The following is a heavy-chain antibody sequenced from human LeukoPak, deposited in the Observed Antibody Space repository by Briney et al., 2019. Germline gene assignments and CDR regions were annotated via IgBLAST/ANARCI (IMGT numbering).Heavy chain of an antibody. CDR3: TTGDYEYAFDI. CDR2: IKTKTDGGTT. Sequence: PGGSLRLSCAASGISFSDAWMSWVRQAPGKGLECVGRIKTKTDGGTTDYAEAVKGRFTISRDDSKNQLYLQMNGLRTEDTAVYYCTTGDYEYAFDIWGQGTMVTVSS. J-gene: IGHJ3*02. CDR1: GISFSDAW. V-gene: IGHV3-15*01. D-gene: IGHD4-17*01.